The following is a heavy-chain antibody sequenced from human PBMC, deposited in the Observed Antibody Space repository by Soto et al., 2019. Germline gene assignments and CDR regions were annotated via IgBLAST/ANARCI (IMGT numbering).Heavy chain of an antibody. CDR1: GFTFSRYG. J-gene: IGHJ4*02. V-gene: IGHV3-33*01. D-gene: IGHD3-22*01. Sequence: GGSLRLSCAASGFTFSRYGMHWVRQAPGKGLEWEALIWNDGIRKVYVDSVKGRFTISRDNSKNTLDLQMNSLRAEDTAVYYCARDDDYEANAFDYWGPGTLVTVSS. CDR2: IWNDGIRK. CDR3: ARDDDYEANAFDY.